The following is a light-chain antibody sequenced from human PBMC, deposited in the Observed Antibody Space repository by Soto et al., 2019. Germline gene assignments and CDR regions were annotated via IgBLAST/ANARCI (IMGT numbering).Light chain of an antibody. V-gene: IGKV1-5*01. CDR1: QSSSSW. Sequence: DIQMTQSPSTLCASVGDRGTITGRASQSSSSWLAWYQQKPGKAPKLLIYDAYSLESGTPSRFSGRRSGTEFTLTIASVQPEDFATYYCQQYSSYSPLTFGGGTKVDIK. CDR3: QQYSSYSPLT. J-gene: IGKJ4*01. CDR2: DAY.